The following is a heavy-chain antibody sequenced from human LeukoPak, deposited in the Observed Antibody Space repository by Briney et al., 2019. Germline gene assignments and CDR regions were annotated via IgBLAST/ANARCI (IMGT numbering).Heavy chain of an antibody. V-gene: IGHV1-3*03. D-gene: IGHD1-1*01. CDR1: GYTFTIYA. CDR2: FNAGNGNT. J-gene: IGHJ5*02. Sequence: ASVKVSCKASGYTFTIYAMHWVRQAPGQRLEWMGWFNAGNGNTKYSQEFQGRVTITRDTSASTAYMELSSLRPEDMAVYYCAREGYDWFDPWGQGTLVTVSS. CDR3: AREGYDWFDP.